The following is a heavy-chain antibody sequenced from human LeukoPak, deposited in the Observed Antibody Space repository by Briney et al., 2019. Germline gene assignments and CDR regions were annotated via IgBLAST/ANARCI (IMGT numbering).Heavy chain of an antibody. Sequence: GGSLRLSCAASGFTFSDYYMSWIRQAPGKGLEWVSYISSSGSTIYYADSVRGRFTISRDNAKNSLYLQMNSLRAEDTAVYYCARDGDVAGVFHYFDYWGQGTLVTVSS. J-gene: IGHJ4*02. CDR1: GFTFSDYY. V-gene: IGHV3-11*01. D-gene: IGHD3-10*01. CDR3: ARDGDVAGVFHYFDY. CDR2: ISSSGSTI.